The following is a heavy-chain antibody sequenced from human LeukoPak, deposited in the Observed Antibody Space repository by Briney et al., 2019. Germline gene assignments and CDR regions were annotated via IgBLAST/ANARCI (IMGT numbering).Heavy chain of an antibody. CDR3: ATPHCSGGSCHY. J-gene: IGHJ4*02. CDR1: GFTFSSYD. V-gene: IGHV3-30*03. Sequence: PGGSLRLSCAASGFTFSSYDIHWVRQTPGKGLEWVALISYDGSYTYYADPVKGRFTISRDNSKNTLYLQMNSLRAEDTAMYYCATPHCSGGSCHYWGQGTLVTVSS. D-gene: IGHD2-15*01. CDR2: ISYDGSYT.